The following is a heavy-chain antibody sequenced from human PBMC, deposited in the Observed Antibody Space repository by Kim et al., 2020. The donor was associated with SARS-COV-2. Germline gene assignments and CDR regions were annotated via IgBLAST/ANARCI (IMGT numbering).Heavy chain of an antibody. Sequence: GGSLRLSCAASGFTFSSYWMSWVRQAPGKGLEWVANIKQDGSEKYYVDSVKGRFTISRDNAKNSVYLQMNSLRAEDTAVYYCARDFHDYCGSGSCLVYWGQGTPVTVSS. J-gene: IGHJ4*01. V-gene: IGHV3-7*03. D-gene: IGHD3-10*01. CDR2: IKQDGSEK. CDR1: GFTFSSYW. CDR3: ARDFHDYCGSGSCLVY.